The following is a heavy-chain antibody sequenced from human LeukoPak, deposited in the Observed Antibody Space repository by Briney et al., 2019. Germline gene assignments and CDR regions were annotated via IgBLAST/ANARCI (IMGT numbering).Heavy chain of an antibody. Sequence: SETLSLTCAVYGGSFCGYYWSWIRQPPGKGLEWIGEIIHSVSANYNPSPKSRVTIPVDTSKNQFSLMLRSVTAEDTAVYYWARGSLWVNQLLMTVGYWGQGTLVTVSS. D-gene: IGHD2-2*01. CDR2: IIHSVSA. J-gene: IGHJ4*02. V-gene: IGHV4-34*01. CDR3: ARGSLWVNQLLMTVGY. CDR1: GGSFCGYY.